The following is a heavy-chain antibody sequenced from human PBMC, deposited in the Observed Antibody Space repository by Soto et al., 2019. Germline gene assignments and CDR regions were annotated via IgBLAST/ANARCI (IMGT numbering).Heavy chain of an antibody. D-gene: IGHD1-26*01. CDR2: INYSGST. V-gene: IGHV4-39*01. Sequence: SETLSLTCTVSGGSISSSSFYWGWIRQPPGKGLQWIGAINYSGSTYYNPSLKSRVTISVDTSKSQFSLDLSSVTAADTALYFCARQSGSYALYFYGLDVWGQGTTLTVSS. CDR1: GGSISSSSFY. J-gene: IGHJ6*02. CDR3: ARQSGSYALYFYGLDV.